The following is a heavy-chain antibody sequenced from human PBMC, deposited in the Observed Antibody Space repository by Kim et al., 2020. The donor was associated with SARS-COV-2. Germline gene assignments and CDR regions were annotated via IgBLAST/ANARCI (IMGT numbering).Heavy chain of an antibody. Sequence: GGSLRLSCAASGFTFSSYAMHWVRQAPGKGLEWVAVISYDGSNKYYADSVKGRFTISRDNSKNTLYLQMNSLRAEDTAVYYCARDLRRSRYSGYEPPDWYFDLWGRGTLVTVSS. D-gene: IGHD5-12*01. J-gene: IGHJ2*01. CDR2: ISYDGSNK. CDR1: GFTFSSYA. V-gene: IGHV3-30*04. CDR3: ARDLRRSRYSGYEPPDWYFDL.